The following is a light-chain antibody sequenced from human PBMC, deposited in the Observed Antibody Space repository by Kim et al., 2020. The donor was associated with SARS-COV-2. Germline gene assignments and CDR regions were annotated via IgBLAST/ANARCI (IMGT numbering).Light chain of an antibody. CDR3: QQRADWPLT. CDR2: DSS. Sequence: LAPGERATLPCRASQTVSNHLAWYQQKAGQAPRLLIYDSSNRATGIPGRFNGSGSATDFTLTISSLEPEDFAVYYCQQRADWPLTFGGGTKVDIK. V-gene: IGKV3-11*01. CDR1: QTVSNH. J-gene: IGKJ4*01.